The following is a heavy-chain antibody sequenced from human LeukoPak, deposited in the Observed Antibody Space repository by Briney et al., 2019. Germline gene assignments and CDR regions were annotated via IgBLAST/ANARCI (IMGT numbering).Heavy chain of an antibody. D-gene: IGHD1-26*01. CDR2: XXXXXDST. Sequence: PGGSXRLSCAASEFSFGXXAXXXVRQAXGKXXXXXXXXXXXXDSTYYADSVXGRXXXXXDNSKNTLYLQMISLRAXDTXVYYXAKGGGSYFRRVTYYYYYMDVWGKGTTVTVSS. CDR1: EFSFGXXA. J-gene: IGHJ6*03. CDR3: AKGGGSYFRRVTYYYYYMDV. V-gene: IGHV3-23*01.